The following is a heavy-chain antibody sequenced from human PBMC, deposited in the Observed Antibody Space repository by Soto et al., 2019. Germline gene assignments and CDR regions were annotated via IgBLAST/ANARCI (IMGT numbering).Heavy chain of an antibody. CDR2: INHSGST. J-gene: IGHJ4*02. Sequence: SETLSLTCAVYGGSFSGYYWSWIRQPPGKGLEWIGEINHSGSTNYNPSLKSRVTISVDTSKNQFSLKLSSVTAADTAVYYCAGREAAYIRAWFDYWGQGTLVTVSS. CDR3: AGREAAYIRAWFDY. CDR1: GGSFSGYY. D-gene: IGHD1-20*01. V-gene: IGHV4-34*01.